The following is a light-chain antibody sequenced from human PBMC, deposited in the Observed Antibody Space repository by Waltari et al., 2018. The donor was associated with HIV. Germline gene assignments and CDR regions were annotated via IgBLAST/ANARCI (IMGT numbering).Light chain of an antibody. V-gene: IGLV3-1*01. CDR2: EEN. Sequence: SYELTQSPSMSLSPGQTASITCSGDKLLHKYAYWYQQQAGQSPIVVIDEENRRPSGVPERVSGSNSGNTATLTISGTQAMDEADYYCQAWDSSIVVFGGGTKLTGL. J-gene: IGLJ2*01. CDR1: KLLHKY. CDR3: QAWDSSIVV.